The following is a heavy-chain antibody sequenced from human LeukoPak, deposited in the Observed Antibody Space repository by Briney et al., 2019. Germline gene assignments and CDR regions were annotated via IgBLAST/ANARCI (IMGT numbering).Heavy chain of an antibody. CDR2: INHSGST. Sequence: PSETLSLTYTVSGYSISSGYYWGWTRPPPGKGLEWIGEINHSGSTNYNPSLKSRVTISVDTSKNQFSLKLSSVTAADTAVYYCATLRGSGWYWGFVRDYWGQGTLVTVSS. D-gene: IGHD6-19*01. J-gene: IGHJ4*02. V-gene: IGHV4-38-2*02. CDR3: ATLRGSGWYWGFVRDY. CDR1: GYSISSGYY.